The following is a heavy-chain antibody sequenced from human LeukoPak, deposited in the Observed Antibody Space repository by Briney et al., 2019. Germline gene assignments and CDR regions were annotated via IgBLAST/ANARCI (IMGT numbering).Heavy chain of an antibody. CDR3: AREPRYCSGGSCYPPWFDP. CDR2: IIPIFGTA. D-gene: IGHD2-15*01. V-gene: IGHV1-69*13. Sequence: GASVKVSCKASGGTFSSYAISWVRQAPGQGLEWMGGIIPIFGTANYAQKFQGRVTITADESTSTAYMELSSLRSEDTAVYYCAREPRYCSGGSCYPPWFDPWGQGTLVTVAS. J-gene: IGHJ5*02. CDR1: GGTFSSYA.